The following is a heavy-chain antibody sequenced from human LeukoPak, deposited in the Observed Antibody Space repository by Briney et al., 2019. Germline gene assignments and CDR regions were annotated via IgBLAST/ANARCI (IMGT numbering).Heavy chain of an antibody. CDR1: GGSFSGYY. Sequence: TPSETLSLTCAVYGGSFSGYYWSWIRQPPGKGLEWIGEINHSGSTNYNPSLKSRVTISIDTSNNQFSLKLSSVTAADTAVYYCARGGSRDSYGRPLPFDCWGQGTLVTGS. J-gene: IGHJ4*02. CDR3: ARGGSRDSYGRPLPFDC. V-gene: IGHV4-34*01. CDR2: INHSGST. D-gene: IGHD5-18*01.